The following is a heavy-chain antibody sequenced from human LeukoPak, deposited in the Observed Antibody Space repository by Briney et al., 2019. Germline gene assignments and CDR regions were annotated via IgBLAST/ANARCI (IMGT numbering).Heavy chain of an antibody. CDR1: GGPISSSSYY. J-gene: IGHJ6*02. CDR2: IYYSGST. CDR3: ARDRYYGMDV. Sequence: PSEPLSLTCTVSGGPISSSSYYWGGIRQPPGKGLEWIGSIYYSGSTYYNPSLKSRVTISVDTSKNQFSLKLSSVTAADTAVYYCARDRYYGMDVWGQGTTVTVSS. V-gene: IGHV4-39*07.